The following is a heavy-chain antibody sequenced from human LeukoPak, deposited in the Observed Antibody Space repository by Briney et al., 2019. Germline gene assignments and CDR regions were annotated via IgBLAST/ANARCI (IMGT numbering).Heavy chain of an antibody. CDR2: ISGSGGST. CDR3: AKDESGSYYSYFDY. CDR1: GFTFSSYA. Sequence: GGSLRLSCAASGFTFSSYAMSWVRQAPGKGLEWVSAISGSGGSTYYADSVKGRFTISRDNSKNTLYLQMNSLSAEDTAVYYCAKDESGSYYSYFDYWGQGTLVTVSS. V-gene: IGHV3-23*01. D-gene: IGHD1-26*01. J-gene: IGHJ4*02.